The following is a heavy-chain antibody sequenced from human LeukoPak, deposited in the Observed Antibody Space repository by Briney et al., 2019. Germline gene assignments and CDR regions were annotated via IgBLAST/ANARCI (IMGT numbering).Heavy chain of an antibody. D-gene: IGHD6-13*01. Sequence: ASVKVSCKASGYTFTAYYINWVRQAPGQGLEWMGWINPLSGGAVYAQKFQGRVTMTRDTSNSTAYMELSRLRSDDTAVYYCARGLAADGAVDYWGQGTLVTVSS. CDR1: GYTFTAYY. CDR2: INPLSGGA. J-gene: IGHJ4*02. CDR3: ARGLAADGAVDY. V-gene: IGHV1-2*02.